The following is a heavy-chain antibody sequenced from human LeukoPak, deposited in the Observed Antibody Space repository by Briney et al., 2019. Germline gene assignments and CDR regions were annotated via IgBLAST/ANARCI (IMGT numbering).Heavy chain of an antibody. CDR2: INHSGST. J-gene: IGHJ5*02. D-gene: IGHD2-21*02. V-gene: IGHV4-34*01. Sequence: SETLSLTCAVYGGSFSGYYWSWIRQPPGKGLGWIGEINHSGSTNYNPSLKSRVTISVDTSKNQFSLKLSSVTAADTAVYYCARGVHPLVVTARWFDPWGQGTLVTVSS. CDR1: GGSFSGYY. CDR3: ARGVHPLVVTARWFDP.